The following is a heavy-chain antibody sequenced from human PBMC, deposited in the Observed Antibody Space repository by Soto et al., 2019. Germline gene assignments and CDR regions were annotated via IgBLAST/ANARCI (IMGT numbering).Heavy chain of an antibody. D-gene: IGHD3-16*01. CDR2: INPNSGGT. J-gene: IGHJ6*02. CDR3: GRWGMGGNYNRMDV. V-gene: IGHV1-2*02. CDR1: GYTFTGYY. Sequence: GASVKVSCKASGYTFTGYYMHWVRQAPGQGREWVGWINPNSGGTNYAQKLQGRVTMTRDTSISTADMALSRVRSDDTAVYYLGRWGMGGNYNRMDVWGQGTTVTVSS.